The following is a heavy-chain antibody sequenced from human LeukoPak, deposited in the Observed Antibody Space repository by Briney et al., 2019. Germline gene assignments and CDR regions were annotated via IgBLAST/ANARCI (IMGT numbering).Heavy chain of an antibody. V-gene: IGHV1-2*06. CDR1: GYTFTNYY. Sequence: GASVKVSCKTSGYTFTNYYIHWVRQAPGQGLEWMGRIDPNTGGTKSAKNFQGRVTMTRDTSISTAHMALGGLRSDDTAVYYCASLYDIVGTTVDYWGQGTLVTVSS. D-gene: IGHD1-26*01. J-gene: IGHJ4*02. CDR3: ASLYDIVGTTVDY. CDR2: IDPNTGGT.